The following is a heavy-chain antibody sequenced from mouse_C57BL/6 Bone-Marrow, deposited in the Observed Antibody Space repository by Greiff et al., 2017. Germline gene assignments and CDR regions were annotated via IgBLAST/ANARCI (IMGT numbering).Heavy chain of an antibody. D-gene: IGHD2-3*01. CDR2: IDPENGDT. Sequence: VQLQQSGAELVRPGASVKLSCTASGFNIKDDYMHWVKQRPEQGLEWIGWIDPENGDTEYASKFPGQATITADTSSNTASLQLSSLPSEDTAVYDSTTWEWLLDYFDYWGQGTTRTVSS. J-gene: IGHJ2*01. CDR1: GFNIKDDY. CDR3: TTWEWLLDYFDY. V-gene: IGHV14-4*01.